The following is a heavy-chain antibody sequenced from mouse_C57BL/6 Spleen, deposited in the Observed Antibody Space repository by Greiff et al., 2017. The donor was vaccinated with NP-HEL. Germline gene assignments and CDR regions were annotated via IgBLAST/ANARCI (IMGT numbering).Heavy chain of an antibody. CDR2: INPNNGGT. J-gene: IGHJ4*01. Sequence: EVQLQQSGPELVKPGASVKISCKASGYTFTDYYMNWVKQSHGKSLEWIGDINPNNGGTSYNQKFKGKATLTVDKSSSTAYMELRSLTSEDSAVYYCASGLWGTWYAMDYWGQGTSVTVSS. D-gene: IGHD6-1*01. V-gene: IGHV1-26*01. CDR3: ASGLWGTWYAMDY. CDR1: GYTFTDYY.